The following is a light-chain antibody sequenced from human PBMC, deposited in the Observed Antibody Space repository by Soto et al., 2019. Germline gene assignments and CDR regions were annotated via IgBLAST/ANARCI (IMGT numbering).Light chain of an antibody. CDR3: LQHNDYPRT. V-gene: IGKV1-17*01. J-gene: IGKJ4*01. Sequence: DIQMTQSPSSLSASGGDRVTISCRASQGINNDLGWYQQKPGKAPKRLIYEASTLQSGVPSRFSGSGSGTEFTLTISSLQPEDFATYYCLQHNDYPRTFGGGTQVAIK. CDR2: EAS. CDR1: QGINND.